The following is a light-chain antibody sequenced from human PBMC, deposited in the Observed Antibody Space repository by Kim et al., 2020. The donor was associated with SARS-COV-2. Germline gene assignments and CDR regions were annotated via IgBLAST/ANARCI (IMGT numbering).Light chain of an antibody. CDR1: SSNIGSQT. CDR3: TTWDVSLSAWV. J-gene: IGLJ3*02. V-gene: IGLV1-44*01. CDR2: NNS. Sequence: ELTQPTSASATPGQRVTISCFGSSSNIGSQTVNWYQQFPGTVPKLLIYNNSLRPSGVPARFSGSKSGTSASLAISGLQSEDEADYYCTTWDVSLSAWVFGGGTQLTVL.